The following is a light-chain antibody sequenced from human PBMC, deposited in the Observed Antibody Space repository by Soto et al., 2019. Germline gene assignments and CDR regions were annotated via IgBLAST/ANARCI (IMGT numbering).Light chain of an antibody. CDR3: SSYTSSSTPYV. J-gene: IGLJ1*01. V-gene: IGLV2-14*01. CDR1: SSDVGGYNY. Sequence: QSALTQPASVSGSPGHSITIPSTGTSSDVGGYNYVSWYQQHPGKAPKLMIYEVSNRPSGVSNRFSGSKSGNTASLTISGLQAEDEADYYCSSYTSSSTPYVFGTGTKLTVL. CDR2: EVS.